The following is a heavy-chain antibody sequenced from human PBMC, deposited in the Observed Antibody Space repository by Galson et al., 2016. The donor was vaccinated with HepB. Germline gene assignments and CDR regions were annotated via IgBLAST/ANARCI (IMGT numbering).Heavy chain of an antibody. J-gene: IGHJ5*02. CDR1: GFTFNSYG. CDR2: ISGSGSGT. CDR3: AAYDNPLLWFGPGTPNWFDP. V-gene: IGHV3-23*01. D-gene: IGHD3-10*01. Sequence: SLRLSCAASGFTFNSYGMTWVRQAPGKGLEWVSVISGSGSGTYYADSVKGRFSISRDNSKDTVYLEMNSLRPEDTAVYYCAAYDNPLLWFGPGTPNWFDPWGQGTLVTVSS.